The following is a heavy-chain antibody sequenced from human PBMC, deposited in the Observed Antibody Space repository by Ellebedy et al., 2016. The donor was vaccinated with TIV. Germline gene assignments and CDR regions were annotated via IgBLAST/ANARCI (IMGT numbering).Heavy chain of an antibody. CDR3: ARQRQDSTSSCWFDP. Sequence: SETLSLXXSVSGGSIRSYYWSWIRQPPGKALEWIGSIYYSGSTYYSPSLKSRVTISVDTSRNQVSLKLDSVTAADTAVFYCARQRQDSTSSCWFDPWGQGSRVTVSS. CDR2: IYYSGST. J-gene: IGHJ5*02. V-gene: IGHV4-59*04. D-gene: IGHD6-6*01. CDR1: GGSIRSYY.